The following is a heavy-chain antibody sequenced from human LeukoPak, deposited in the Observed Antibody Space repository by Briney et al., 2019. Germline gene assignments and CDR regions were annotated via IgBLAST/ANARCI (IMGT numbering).Heavy chain of an antibody. D-gene: IGHD1-1*01. CDR3: ARVHLGENYYYYYMDV. CDR2: INPSGGST. V-gene: IGHV1-46*01. Sequence: ASVKVSCKASGYTFTSYYMHWVRQAPGQGLEWMGIINPSGGSTSYAQKLQGRVTMTTDTSTSTAYMELRSLRSDDTAVYYCARVHLGENYYYYYMDVWGKGTTVTVSS. J-gene: IGHJ6*03. CDR1: GYTFTSYY.